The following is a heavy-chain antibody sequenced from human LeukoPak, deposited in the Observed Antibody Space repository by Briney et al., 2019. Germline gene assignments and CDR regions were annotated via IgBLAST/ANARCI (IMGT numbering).Heavy chain of an antibody. J-gene: IGHJ4*02. CDR2: ISYSGST. V-gene: IGHV4-39*01. CDR1: GGSISSSDFN. Sequence: SETLSLTCTVSGGSISSSDFNWGWIRQPPGKGLEWIGVISYSGSTYYNPSLKSRVTISVDTSKSHFSLKLSSVTAADTAIYYCARLDKGVKAAHFDYWGQGTLVTVSS. D-gene: IGHD6-25*01. CDR3: ARLDKGVKAAHFDY.